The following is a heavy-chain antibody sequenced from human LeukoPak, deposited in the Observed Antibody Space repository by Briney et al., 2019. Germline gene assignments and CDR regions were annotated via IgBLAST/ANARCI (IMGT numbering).Heavy chain of an antibody. D-gene: IGHD3/OR15-3a*01. CDR2: MNPNSGNT. Sequence: WASVKVSCKASGYTFTSYDMNWVRQATGQGLEWLGWMNPNSGNTGYAQNFQGRVTMTMNTSITTAYMELSRLRSEDTAVYYCARALSWTTESYYYMDVWGKGTTVTVSS. V-gene: IGHV1-8*01. CDR1: GYTFTSYD. J-gene: IGHJ6*03. CDR3: ARALSWTTESYYYMDV.